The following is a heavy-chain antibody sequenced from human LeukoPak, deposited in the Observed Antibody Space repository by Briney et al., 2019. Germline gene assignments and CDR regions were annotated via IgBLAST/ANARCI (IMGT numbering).Heavy chain of an antibody. Sequence: ASVKVSCKASGYTFTSYDINWMRQAPGQGLEWVGWMNPNSGNTGYAQTFQGKLTMTRNTSIKTAYMELSSLRSEDTAVYYCAMPEVGRSSPLWEAFDIWGQGTMVTVSS. V-gene: IGHV1-8*01. CDR2: MNPNSGNT. J-gene: IGHJ3*02. CDR1: GYTFTSYD. CDR3: AMPEVGRSSPLWEAFDI. D-gene: IGHD1-26*01.